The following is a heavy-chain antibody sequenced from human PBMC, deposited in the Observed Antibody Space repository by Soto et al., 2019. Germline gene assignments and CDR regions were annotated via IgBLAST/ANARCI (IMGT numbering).Heavy chain of an antibody. CDR1: GFTFSNAW. V-gene: IGHV3-15*07. D-gene: IGHD3-22*01. J-gene: IGHJ4*02. CDR2: IKSKTDGGTT. CDR3: TTDPVTMIIVVPSSG. Sequence: GGSLRLSCAASGFTFSNAWMNWVRQAPGKGLEWVGRIKSKTDGGTTDYAAPVKGRFTISRDDSKNTLYLQMNSLKTEDTAVYYCTTDPVTMIIVVPSSGWGQGTLVTVS.